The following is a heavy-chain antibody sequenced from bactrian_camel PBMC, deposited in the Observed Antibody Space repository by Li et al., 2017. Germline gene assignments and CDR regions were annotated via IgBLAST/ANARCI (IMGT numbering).Heavy chain of an antibody. J-gene: IGHJ4*01. V-gene: IGHV3S40*01. CDR1: GFTFSNYA. D-gene: IGHD2*01. Sequence: DVQLVESGGGLVQPGGSLRLSCKVSGFTFSNYAMSWVRQAPGKGLEWISVIHSGGSTTFYADSVKGRFTLSRDNGKHMVWLQMHNLTAEDTALYYCALGRTGLLGKRGQGTQVTVS. CDR3: ALGRTGLLGK. CDR2: IHSGGSTT.